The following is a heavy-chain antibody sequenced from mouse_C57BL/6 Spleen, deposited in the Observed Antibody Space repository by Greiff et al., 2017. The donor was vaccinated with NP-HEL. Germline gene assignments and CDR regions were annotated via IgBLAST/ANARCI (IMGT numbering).Heavy chain of an antibody. CDR1: GYTFTDYY. Sequence: EVQLQQSGPELVKPGASVKISCKASGYTFTDYYMNWVKQSHGKSLEWIGDINPNNGGTSYNQKFKGKATLTVDKSSSTAYMGLRSLTYADSAVYYCARPYYGRAMDYWGQGTSVTVSS. CDR3: ARPYYGRAMDY. D-gene: IGHD1-1*01. CDR2: INPNNGGT. J-gene: IGHJ4*01. V-gene: IGHV1-26*01.